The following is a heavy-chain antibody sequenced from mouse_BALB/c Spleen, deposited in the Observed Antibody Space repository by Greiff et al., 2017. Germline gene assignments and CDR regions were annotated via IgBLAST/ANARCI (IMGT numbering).Heavy chain of an antibody. Sequence: EVMLVESGGGLVQPGGSRKLSCAASGFTFSSYAMSWVRQTPEKRLEWVASISSGGSTYYPDSVKGRFTISRDNARNILYLQMSSLRSEDTAMYYCARGGYARDWYFDVWGAGTTVTVSS. V-gene: IGHV5-6-5*01. J-gene: IGHJ1*01. CDR1: GFTFSSYA. CDR2: ISSGGST. D-gene: IGHD3-2*02. CDR3: ARGGYARDWYFDV.